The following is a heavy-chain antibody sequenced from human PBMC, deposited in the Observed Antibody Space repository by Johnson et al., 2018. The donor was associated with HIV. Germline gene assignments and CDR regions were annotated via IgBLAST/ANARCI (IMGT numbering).Heavy chain of an antibody. D-gene: IGHD6-19*01. J-gene: IGHJ3*02. V-gene: IGHV3-66*01. CDR2: VYRAGHT. Sequence: MLLVESGGGLVQPGGSLRLSCAVSGYSVTGYNMNWVRQAPVKGLEWVSVVYRAGHTYYADSVKGRFTISRDNTKNSLYLQMNSLRAEDTAIYYCAKELALYSSGYGGDAFDNWGQGTMVTVSS. CDR1: GYSVTGYN. CDR3: AKELALYSSGYGGDAFDN.